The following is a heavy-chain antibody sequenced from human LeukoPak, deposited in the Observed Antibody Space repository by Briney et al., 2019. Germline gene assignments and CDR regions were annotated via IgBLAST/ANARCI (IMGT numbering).Heavy chain of an antibody. V-gene: IGHV4-39*07. Sequence: SETLSLTCTVSGGSISSSSYYWGWIRQPPGKGLEWIGSIYYSGSTYYNPSLKSRVTISVDTSKNQFSLKLSSVTAADTAVYYCARGFNHYYDTKEYFDYWGQGTLVTVSS. CDR2: IYYSGST. CDR3: ARGFNHYYDTKEYFDY. D-gene: IGHD3-22*01. J-gene: IGHJ4*02. CDR1: GGSISSSSYY.